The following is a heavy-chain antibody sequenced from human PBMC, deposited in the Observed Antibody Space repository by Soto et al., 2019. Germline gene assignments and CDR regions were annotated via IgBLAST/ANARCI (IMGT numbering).Heavy chain of an antibody. CDR1: GYTFTSYY. J-gene: IGHJ6*02. CDR2: INPSGGST. D-gene: IGHD3-3*01. CDR3: ARATPHYDFWSGYPWGYYYYGMDV. V-gene: IGHV1-46*01. Sequence: ASVKVSCKASGYTFTSYYMHWVRQAPGQGLEWMGIINPSGGSTSYAQKFQGRVTMTRDTSTSTVYMELSSLRSEDTAVYYCARATPHYDFWSGYPWGYYYYGMDVWGQGTTVTVSS.